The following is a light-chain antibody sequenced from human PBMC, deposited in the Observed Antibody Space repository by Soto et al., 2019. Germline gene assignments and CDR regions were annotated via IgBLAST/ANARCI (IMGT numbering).Light chain of an antibody. CDR3: LLYYGGAYV. CDR2: STS. CDR1: TGAVTSGYY. V-gene: IGLV7-43*01. J-gene: IGLJ1*01. Sequence: QAVVTQEPSLTVSPGGTVTLTCASSTGAVTSGYYPNWFQQKPGQAPRVLIYSTSNKHSWTPARFSGSLLGGKAALTLSGVQPEDEAEYYCLLYYGGAYVFGTGTKVTLL.